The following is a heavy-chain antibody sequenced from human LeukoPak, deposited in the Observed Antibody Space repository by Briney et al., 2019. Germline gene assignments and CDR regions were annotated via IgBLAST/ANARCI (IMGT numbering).Heavy chain of an antibody. J-gene: IGHJ4*02. CDR2: IYTSGST. V-gene: IGHV4-4*09. Sequence: SETLSLTCTVSGGSISSYYWSWIRRPPGKGLEWIGYIYTSGSTNYNPSLKSRVTISVDTSKNQFSLKLSSVTAADTAVYYCARGSGGSGPLWGQGTLVTVSS. D-gene: IGHD3-10*01. CDR3: ARGSGGSGPL. CDR1: GGSISSYY.